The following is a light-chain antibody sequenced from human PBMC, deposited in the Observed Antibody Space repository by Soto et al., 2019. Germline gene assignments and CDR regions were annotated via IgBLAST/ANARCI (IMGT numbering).Light chain of an antibody. CDR3: QSYDRSNWV. CDR1: SGSIASNY. V-gene: IGLV6-57*01. J-gene: IGLJ3*02. Sequence: NFMLTQPHSVSESPGKTVTLSCTRSSGSIASNYVQWYQQRPGSSPTTVIYEDNQRPSGVPDRFSGSIDSSSNSASLTISGLKTEDEADYYCQSYDRSNWVFGGGTKLTVL. CDR2: EDN.